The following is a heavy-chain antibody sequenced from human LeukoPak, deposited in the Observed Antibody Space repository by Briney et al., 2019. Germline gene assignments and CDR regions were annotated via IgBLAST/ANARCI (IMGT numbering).Heavy chain of an antibody. CDR1: GFSFSSYE. V-gene: IGHV3-48*03. Sequence: GESLRLSCAASGFSFSSYEMNWVRQAPGKGLEWVSYISGSGTTIYYADSVKGRFTISRDNAKNSLYLQMNSLRAEDTAVYYCAKDLSWSGPYYGMDVWGQGTTVTVSS. CDR2: ISGSGTTI. J-gene: IGHJ6*02. D-gene: IGHD2-8*02. CDR3: AKDLSWSGPYYGMDV.